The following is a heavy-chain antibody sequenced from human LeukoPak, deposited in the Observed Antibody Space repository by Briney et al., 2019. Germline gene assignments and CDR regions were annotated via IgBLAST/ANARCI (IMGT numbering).Heavy chain of an antibody. Sequence: GGSLRLSCAASGFTFSSYAMSWVRQAPGKGLEWVSTISGSGDSTYYADSVKGRFTISRDNSKNTLYLQMSSLRAEDTAVYYCAKDISVVTMIIVAGGGMDVWGQGTTVTVSS. V-gene: IGHV3-23*01. CDR3: AKDISVVTMIIVAGGGMDV. CDR1: GFTFSSYA. CDR2: ISGSGDST. D-gene: IGHD3-22*01. J-gene: IGHJ6*02.